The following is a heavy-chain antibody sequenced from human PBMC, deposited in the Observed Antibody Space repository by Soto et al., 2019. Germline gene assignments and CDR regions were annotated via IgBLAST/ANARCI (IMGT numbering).Heavy chain of an antibody. CDR2: ISGSGGST. CDR1: GFTFSSYA. D-gene: IGHD2-8*01. Sequence: GGSLRLSCAASGFTFSSYAMSWVRQAPGKGLEWVSAISGSGGSTYYADSVKGRFTISRDNSKNTLYLQMNSLRAEDTAVYYCAKGHCTNGVCYTDYYYYMDVWGKGATVTVSS. CDR3: AKGHCTNGVCYTDYYYYMDV. V-gene: IGHV3-23*01. J-gene: IGHJ6*03.